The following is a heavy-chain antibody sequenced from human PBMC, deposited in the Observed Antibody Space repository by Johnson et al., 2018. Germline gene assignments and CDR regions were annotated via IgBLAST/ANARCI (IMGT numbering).Heavy chain of an antibody. D-gene: IGHD3-10*01. CDR1: GFSFSNHV. Sequence: QVQLVQSGGGVVQPGGSLRLSCSASGFSFSNHVMHWVRQAPGKGLEWVAVTSNDEGIKYYEDSVKGRFTISRDNSKGTLDLQINSLRAEDTAVYYCATGAISGVIYREFFQHWGQGTLVTVSS. CDR2: TSNDEGIK. CDR3: ATGAISGVIYREFFQH. V-gene: IGHV3-30*03. J-gene: IGHJ1*01.